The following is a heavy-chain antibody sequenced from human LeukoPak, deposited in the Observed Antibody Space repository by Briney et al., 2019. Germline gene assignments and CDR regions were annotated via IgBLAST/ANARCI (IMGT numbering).Heavy chain of an antibody. D-gene: IGHD1-26*01. Sequence: SETLSLTCAVYGGSFSGDYWSWIRQPPGEGLEWIGEINHSGSTNYNPSLKSRVTISVDTSKNQFSLKLSSVTAADTAVYYCARASGWELRIKGYFDYWGQGTLVTVSS. J-gene: IGHJ4*02. CDR2: INHSGST. V-gene: IGHV4-34*01. CDR3: ARASGWELRIKGYFDY. CDR1: GGSFSGDY.